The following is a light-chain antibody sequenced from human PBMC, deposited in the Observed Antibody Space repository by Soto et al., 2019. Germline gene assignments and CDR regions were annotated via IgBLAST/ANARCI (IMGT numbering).Light chain of an antibody. CDR1: QSVTSSY. Sequence: EIVLTQSPGTLSLSPGERVTLSCRAGQSVTSSYLAWYQQKPGQAPRLLIYDASSRATGIPDRFSGSGSGTEFTLTISRLELEEFAGYYCQQYGSSLLTFGGGTKVEI. CDR3: QQYGSSLLT. J-gene: IGKJ4*01. CDR2: DAS. V-gene: IGKV3-20*01.